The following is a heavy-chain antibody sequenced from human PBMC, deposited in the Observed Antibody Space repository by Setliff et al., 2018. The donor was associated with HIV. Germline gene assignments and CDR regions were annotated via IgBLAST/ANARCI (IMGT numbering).Heavy chain of an antibody. J-gene: IGHJ4*02. V-gene: IGHV3-11*04. CDR2: ISSSGKRI. D-gene: IGHD3-10*01. CDR3: VRGAPRSASGPLPWIY. Sequence: PGGSLRLSCAASGFTFSDDYMSWIRQTPGKGPEWVSYISSSGKRIFYAGSVKGRVTISRDDAVNTLYLQMNSLRGEDTATYYCVRGAPRSASGPLPWIYWGQGTPVTVSS. CDR1: GFTFSDDY.